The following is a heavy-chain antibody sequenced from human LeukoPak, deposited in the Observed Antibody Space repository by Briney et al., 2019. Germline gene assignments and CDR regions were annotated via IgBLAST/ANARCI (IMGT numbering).Heavy chain of an antibody. J-gene: IGHJ4*02. CDR3: ARLGWAGDRDY. V-gene: IGHV4-59*01. CDR1: GGSISSYY. Sequence: PSETLSLTCTVSGGSISSYYWSWIRQPPGKGLEWVGYIYYSGSTNYNPSLKSRVTISVDTSKNQFSLKLSSVTAADTAVYYCARLGWAGDRDYWGQGTLVTVSS. CDR2: IYYSGST. D-gene: IGHD7-27*01.